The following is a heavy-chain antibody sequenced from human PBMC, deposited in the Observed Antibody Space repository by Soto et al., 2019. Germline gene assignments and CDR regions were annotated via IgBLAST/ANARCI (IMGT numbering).Heavy chain of an antibody. Sequence: VQLQQWGAGLLKPSETLSLTCAVYGGSFSGYHWSWFRQPPGKGLEWIGEINPSGSINYNPSLKRRVTISVDASKNQFSLNLSSVTAADTAVYYCATFVGATTVTRGRPRDYWGQGTLVTVSS. CDR3: ATFVGATTVTRGRPRDY. CDR1: GGSFSGYH. J-gene: IGHJ4*02. CDR2: INPSGSI. D-gene: IGHD4-4*01. V-gene: IGHV4-34*01.